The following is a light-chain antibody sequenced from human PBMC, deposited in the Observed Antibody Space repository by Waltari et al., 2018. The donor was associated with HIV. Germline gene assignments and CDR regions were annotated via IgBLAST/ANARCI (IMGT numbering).Light chain of an antibody. CDR1: SSNIGSNT. V-gene: IGLV1-44*01. Sequence: QSVLTQPPSASGTPGQRVTLSCSGSSSNIGSNTVNWYQQLPGTAPKLLTYSNNQRPSGVPDRLSGSKSGTSASLAISGLQSEDEANYYCAAWDDSLIGPVFGGGTKLTVL. J-gene: IGLJ3*02. CDR2: SNN. CDR3: AAWDDSLIGPV.